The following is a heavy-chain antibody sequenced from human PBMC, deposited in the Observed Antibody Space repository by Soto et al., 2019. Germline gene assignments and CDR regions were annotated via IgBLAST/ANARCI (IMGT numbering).Heavy chain of an antibody. CDR2: ISAYNGNT. J-gene: IGHJ4*02. Sequence: QVQLVQSGAEVKKPGASVKVSCKASGYTFTSYGISWVRQAPGQGLEWMGWISAYNGNTNYAQKLQGRVTMTTDTXTXXPYMELRSLRSDDTAVYYCARLQEGGYSGRYYFDYWGQGTLVTVSS. CDR1: GYTFTSYG. CDR3: ARLQEGGYSGRYYFDY. V-gene: IGHV1-18*01. D-gene: IGHD5-12*01.